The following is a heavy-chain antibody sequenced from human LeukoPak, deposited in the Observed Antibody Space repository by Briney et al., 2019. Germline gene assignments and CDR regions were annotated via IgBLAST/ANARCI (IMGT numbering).Heavy chain of an antibody. Sequence: GGSLRLSCAASGFTFSSYAMSWVRQAPGKGPEWVTDISGSGGSTYYADSVKGRFTISRDNSKNTLYLQMKSLRAEDTAVYYCAKDRIVGTIGRAFDIWGQGTMVTVSS. V-gene: IGHV3-23*01. D-gene: IGHD1-26*01. CDR3: AKDRIVGTIGRAFDI. CDR2: ISGSGGST. J-gene: IGHJ3*02. CDR1: GFTFSSYA.